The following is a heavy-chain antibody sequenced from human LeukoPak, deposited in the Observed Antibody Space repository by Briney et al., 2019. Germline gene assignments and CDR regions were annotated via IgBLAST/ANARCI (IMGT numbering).Heavy chain of an antibody. J-gene: IGHJ4*02. CDR2: ISYSGSP. CDR3: ARYYCSGDRCPGVDY. Sequence: SQTLSLTCTVSGGSINSAGHYWTWIRHHPEKGLEWIGYISYSGSPYYNPSLKSRLAISLDTSKNQFSLRLNSVTAADTAVYYYARYYCSGDRCPGVDYWAQGTLVTVST. CDR1: GGSINSAGHY. V-gene: IGHV4-31*03. D-gene: IGHD2-15*01.